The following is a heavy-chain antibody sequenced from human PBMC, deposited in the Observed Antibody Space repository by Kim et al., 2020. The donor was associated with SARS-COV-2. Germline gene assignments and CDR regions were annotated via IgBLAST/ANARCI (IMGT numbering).Heavy chain of an antibody. D-gene: IGHD4-4*01. CDR3: VKAEGYSNFYYNGLDV. J-gene: IGHJ6*01. CDR2: ISGSGGTT. Sequence: GGSLRLSCEASGFTFNSFGMSWVRQAPGTGLEWDSHISGSGGTTYYADSVKGRLTITRDNSKNTLYLQLNSLRAEDTALSYCVKAEGYSNFYYNGLDVWG. CDR1: GFTFNSFG. V-gene: IGHV3-23*01.